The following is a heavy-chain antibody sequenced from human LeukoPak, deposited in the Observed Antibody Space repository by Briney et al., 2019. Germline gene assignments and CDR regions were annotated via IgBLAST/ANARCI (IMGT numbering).Heavy chain of an antibody. CDR3: ARAYSSSWSERFDY. CDR1: GYTFTSYA. J-gene: IGHJ4*02. Sequence: ASVKVSFMASGYTFTSYAMHWVRPAPGQRLEGMGWINAGNGKTKYSQKFQGRVTITRDTSASTAYMELSSLRSEDTAVYYCARAYSSSWSERFDYWGQGTLVTVSS. D-gene: IGHD6-13*01. V-gene: IGHV1-3*01. CDR2: INAGNGKT.